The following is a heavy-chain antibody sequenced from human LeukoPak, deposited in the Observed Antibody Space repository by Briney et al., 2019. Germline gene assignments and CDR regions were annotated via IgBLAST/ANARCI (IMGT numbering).Heavy chain of an antibody. J-gene: IGHJ5*02. CDR3: ASSRITIALDGS. CDR2: ISYDGSNK. V-gene: IGHV3-30-3*01. D-gene: IGHD3-10*01. Sequence: GRSLRLSCAASGFTFSSYAMHWVRQAPGKGLEWVAVISYDGSNKYYADSVKGRFTISRDNSKNTLYLQMNSLRAEDTAVYYCASSRITIALDGSWGQGTLVTVSS. CDR1: GFTFSSYA.